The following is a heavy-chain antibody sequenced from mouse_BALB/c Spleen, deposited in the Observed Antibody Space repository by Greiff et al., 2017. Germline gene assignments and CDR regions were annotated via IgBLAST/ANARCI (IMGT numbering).Heavy chain of an antibody. V-gene: IGHV1-7*01. Sequence: VQLQQSGAELAKPGASVKMSCKASGYTFTSYWMHWVKQRPGQGLEWIGYINPSTGYTEYNQKFKDKATLTADKSSSTAYMQLSSLTSEDSAVYYCARGGNYGADAMDDWGQGTSVTVSS. CDR3: ARGGNYGADAMDD. D-gene: IGHD2-1*01. CDR1: GYTFTSYW. CDR2: INPSTGYT. J-gene: IGHJ4*01.